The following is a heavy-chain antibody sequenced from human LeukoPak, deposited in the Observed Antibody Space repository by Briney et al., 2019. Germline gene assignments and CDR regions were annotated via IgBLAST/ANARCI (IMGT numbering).Heavy chain of an antibody. Sequence: ASVKVSCKASGYTFTSYGISWVRQAPGQGLEWMGWISAYNGNTNYAQKLQGGVTMTTDTSTSTAYMELRSLRSDDTAVYYCVRDPWSIAARPGLFDYWGQGTLVTVSS. CDR2: ISAYNGNT. CDR3: VRDPWSIAARPGLFDY. D-gene: IGHD6-6*01. J-gene: IGHJ4*02. CDR1: GYTFTSYG. V-gene: IGHV1-18*01.